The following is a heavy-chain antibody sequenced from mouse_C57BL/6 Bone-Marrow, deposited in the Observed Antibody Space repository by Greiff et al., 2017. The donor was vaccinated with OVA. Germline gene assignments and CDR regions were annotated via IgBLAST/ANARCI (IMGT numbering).Heavy chain of an antibody. CDR1: GFSFNTYA. Sequence: EVKLVESGGGLVQPKGSLKLSCAASGFSFNTYAMNWVRQAPGKGLEWVARIRSKSNNYATYYADSVKDRFTISRDDSESMLYLQMNNLKTEDTAMYYCVRQAYYSNLAWFAYWGQGTLVTVSA. J-gene: IGHJ3*01. CDR3: VRQAYYSNLAWFAY. CDR2: IRSKSNNYAT. D-gene: IGHD2-5*01. V-gene: IGHV10-1*01.